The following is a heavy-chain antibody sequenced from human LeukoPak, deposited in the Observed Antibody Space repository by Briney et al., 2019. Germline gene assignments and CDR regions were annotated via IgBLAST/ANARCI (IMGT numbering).Heavy chain of an antibody. D-gene: IGHD1-1*01. CDR1: GYTFTSYA. CDR2: INTNTGNP. CDR3: ASTKNWNDDPLLFDY. J-gene: IGHJ4*02. V-gene: IGHV7-4-1*02. Sequence: ASVKVSCKASGYTFTSYAMNWVRQAPGQGLEWMGWINTNTGNPTYAQGFTGRFVFSLDTSVSAAYLQISSLKAEDTAVYYCASTKNWNDDPLLFDYWGQGTLVTVSS.